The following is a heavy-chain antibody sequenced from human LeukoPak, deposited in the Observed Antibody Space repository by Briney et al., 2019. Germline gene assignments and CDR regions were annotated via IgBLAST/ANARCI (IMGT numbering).Heavy chain of an antibody. J-gene: IGHJ4*02. Sequence: GGSLRLSCAASGFTFSSYAMSWVRQAPGKGLEWVSAISGSGGSTSYADSVKGRFTISRDNSKNTLYLQMNSLRAEDTAVYYCAKRGSGSYYWFDYWGQGTLVTVSS. CDR2: ISGSGGST. CDR1: GFTFSSYA. CDR3: AKRGSGSYYWFDY. D-gene: IGHD3-10*01. V-gene: IGHV3-23*01.